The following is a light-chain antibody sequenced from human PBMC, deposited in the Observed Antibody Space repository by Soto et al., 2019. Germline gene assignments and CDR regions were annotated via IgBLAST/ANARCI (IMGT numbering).Light chain of an antibody. J-gene: IGLJ1*01. CDR3: SSYTSSSTYV. CDR2: DVS. V-gene: IGLV2-14*01. Sequence: QSVLTQPASVSGSPGQSITISCTGSSSDVGGYKYVSWYQQYPGKAPQLMIYDVSNRPSGVSNRFSGSKSGNTASLTISGLQAEDEADYYCSSYTSSSTYVFGTGTKLTVL. CDR1: SSDVGGYKY.